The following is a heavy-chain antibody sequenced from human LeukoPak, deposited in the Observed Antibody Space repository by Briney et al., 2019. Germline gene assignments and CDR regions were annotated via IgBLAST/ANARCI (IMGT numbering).Heavy chain of an antibody. Sequence: GEPLKISCKVSGYSFTTYWIGWVRQMPGKGLEWMGIIYPGDSDTRYSPSFQGQVTISADKSISTAYLQWSSLKASDTAMYYCARHGGGYCRSTSCYLFDPWGQGTLVTVSS. D-gene: IGHD2-2*01. J-gene: IGHJ5*02. CDR2: IYPGDSDT. CDR1: GYSFTTYW. CDR3: ARHGGGYCRSTSCYLFDP. V-gene: IGHV5-51*01.